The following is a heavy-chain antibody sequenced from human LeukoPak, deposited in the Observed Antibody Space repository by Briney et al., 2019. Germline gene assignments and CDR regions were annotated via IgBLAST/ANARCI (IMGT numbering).Heavy chain of an antibody. D-gene: IGHD6-13*01. CDR3: ARKSYSSSWFAFDI. Sequence: GGSLRLSCAASGFIFTTYWMSWVRQAPGKGLEWVAHINTDGNEKFYVDSVRGRFTISRDNAKNSLYLQMNSLRAEDTAVYYCARKSYSSSWFAFDIWGQGTMVTVSS. V-gene: IGHV3-7*03. J-gene: IGHJ3*02. CDR1: GFIFTTYW. CDR2: INTDGNEK.